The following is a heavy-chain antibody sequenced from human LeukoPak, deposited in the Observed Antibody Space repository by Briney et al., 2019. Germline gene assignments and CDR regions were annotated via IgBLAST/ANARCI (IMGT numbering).Heavy chain of an antibody. D-gene: IGHD3-22*01. J-gene: IGHJ5*02. CDR3: ARLYYDSRGYYWFDR. CDR1: GGSIISISFY. CDR2: IYHSGST. V-gene: IGHV4-39*01. Sequence: SETLSLTCTVSGGSIISISFYWGWIRQPPGKGLAWLGSIYHSGSTYDNPSLKSRVTISVDRSKNQFSLKLSSVTAADTAVYYCARLYYDSRGYYWFDRWGQGTLVTVSS.